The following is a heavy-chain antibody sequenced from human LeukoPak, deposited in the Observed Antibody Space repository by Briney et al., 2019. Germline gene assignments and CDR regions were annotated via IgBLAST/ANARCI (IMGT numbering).Heavy chain of an antibody. CDR1: GGTFSSYA. D-gene: IGHD3-10*01. CDR3: ASSRTEWFGNYYYYYGMDV. V-gene: IGHV1-69*13. J-gene: IGHJ6*02. Sequence: GASVKVSCKASGGTFSSYAISWVRQAPGQGLEWMGGIIPIFGTANYAQKFQGRVTITADESTSTAYMELSSLRSEDTAVYYCASSRTEWFGNYYYYYGMDVWGQGTTVTVSS. CDR2: IIPIFGTA.